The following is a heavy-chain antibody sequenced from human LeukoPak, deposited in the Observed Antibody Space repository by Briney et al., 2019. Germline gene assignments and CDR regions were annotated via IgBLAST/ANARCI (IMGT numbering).Heavy chain of an antibody. Sequence: SETLSLTCAVYGGSFSGYYWSWIRQPPGKGLEWIGEINHSGSTNYNPSLKSRVTISVDTSKNQFSLTLSSVTAADTAVYYCARGSHYYDSSGYYFDYWGQGTLVTVSS. CDR1: GGSFSGYY. J-gene: IGHJ4*02. CDR2: INHSGST. V-gene: IGHV4-34*01. CDR3: ARGSHYYDSSGYYFDY. D-gene: IGHD3-22*01.